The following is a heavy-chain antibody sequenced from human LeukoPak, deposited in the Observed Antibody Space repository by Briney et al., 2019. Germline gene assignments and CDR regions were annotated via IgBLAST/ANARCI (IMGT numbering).Heavy chain of an antibody. D-gene: IGHD3-10*01. J-gene: IGHJ4*02. Sequence: GASVKVSCKASGYTFTGYYMHWVRQAPGQGLEWMGWINPNSGGTNYAQKFQGRVTMTRDTSISTAYMELSKLRSDDTAVYYCATSNDRGGSGSYYCDYWGQGTLVTVSS. CDR1: GYTFTGYY. V-gene: IGHV1-2*02. CDR2: INPNSGGT. CDR3: ATSNDRGGSGSYYCDY.